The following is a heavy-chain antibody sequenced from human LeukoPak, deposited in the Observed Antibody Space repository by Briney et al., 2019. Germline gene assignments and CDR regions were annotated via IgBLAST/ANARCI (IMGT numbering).Heavy chain of an antibody. CDR2: IYSGGST. CDR3: ARAVDTAMVMDAFDI. V-gene: IGHV3-66*02. Sequence: GGSLRLSCAASGFTVSSNYMSWVRQAPGKGLEWVSVIYSGGSTYYADSVKGRFTISRDNSKNTLYLQMNSLRAEDTAVYYCARAVDTAMVMDAFDIRGQGTMVTVSS. J-gene: IGHJ3*02. D-gene: IGHD5-18*01. CDR1: GFTVSSNY.